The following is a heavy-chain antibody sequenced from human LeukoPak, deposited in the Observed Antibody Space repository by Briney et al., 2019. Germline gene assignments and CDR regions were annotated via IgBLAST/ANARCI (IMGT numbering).Heavy chain of an antibody. CDR2: ISSSGGST. CDR1: GFTFSSYG. J-gene: IGHJ4*02. D-gene: IGHD3-10*01. V-gene: IGHV3-23*01. Sequence: PGGSLRLSCAASGFTFSSYGMSWVRQAPGKGLEWVSAISSSGGSTYYADSVKGRFTISRDNSKNTLYLQTNSLRAEDTAVYYCARGRGLTLSYHYFDYWGQGTLVTVSS. CDR3: ARGRGLTLSYHYFDY.